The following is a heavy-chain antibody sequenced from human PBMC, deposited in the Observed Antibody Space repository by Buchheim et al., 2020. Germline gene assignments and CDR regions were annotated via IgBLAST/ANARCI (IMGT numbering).Heavy chain of an antibody. J-gene: IGHJ4*02. CDR3: ARDPSPNTGWFGGY. V-gene: IGHV4-4*07. CDR2: IYSSGNT. D-gene: IGHD3-10*01. CDR1: GGPISSYY. Sequence: QVQLQESGPGLVKSSETLSLTCTVPGGPISSYYWSWIRQPAGKGLEWVGRIYSSGNTDYNPSLKSRVTMSVDTSKNQSSLNLRSVTAADTAVYYCARDPSPNTGWFGGYWGQGIL.